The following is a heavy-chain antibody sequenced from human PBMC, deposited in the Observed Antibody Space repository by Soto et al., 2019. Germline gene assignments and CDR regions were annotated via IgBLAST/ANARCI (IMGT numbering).Heavy chain of an antibody. D-gene: IGHD3-10*01. Sequence: QVQLQQWGAGLLKPSETLSLTCAVYGGSFSGYYWSWIRQPPGKGLEWIGEINHSGSTNYNPSLKSRVTISVDTSKHQFPLKLSSVTAADTAVYYCASTMVTKFFDYWGQGTLVTVSS. CDR3: ASTMVTKFFDY. CDR2: INHSGST. J-gene: IGHJ4*02. CDR1: GGSFSGYY. V-gene: IGHV4-34*01.